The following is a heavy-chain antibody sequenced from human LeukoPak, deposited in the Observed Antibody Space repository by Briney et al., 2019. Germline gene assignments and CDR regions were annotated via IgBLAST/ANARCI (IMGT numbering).Heavy chain of an antibody. CDR3: AGRYNWNDEGWFDP. J-gene: IGHJ5*02. D-gene: IGHD1-1*01. CDR1: GGSISNKY. CDR2: IYYSGST. Sequence: SETLSLTCTVSGGSISNKYWSWIRQPPGKGLEWIGYIYYSGSTNYNPSLKSRVTISVDTSKNQFSLKLSSVTAADTAVYYCAGRYNWNDEGWFDPWGQGTLVTVSS. V-gene: IGHV4-59*01.